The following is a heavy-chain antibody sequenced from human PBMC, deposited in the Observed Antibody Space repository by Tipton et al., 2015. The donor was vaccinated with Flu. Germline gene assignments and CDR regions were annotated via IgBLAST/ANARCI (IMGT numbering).Heavy chain of an antibody. CDR2: ISFDGSRT. D-gene: IGHD6-19*01. V-gene: IGHV3-74*01. CDR1: GFAFNNHW. J-gene: IGHJ4*02. Sequence: SLRLSCAASGFAFNNHWMYWVRQAPGKGLFWVLRISFDGSRTTYADSVRGRFTISRDNSKNTLYLQMNNLRAEDTAMYYCARGPTGWYDYFNFWGRGTLVTVSS. CDR3: ARGPTGWYDYFNF.